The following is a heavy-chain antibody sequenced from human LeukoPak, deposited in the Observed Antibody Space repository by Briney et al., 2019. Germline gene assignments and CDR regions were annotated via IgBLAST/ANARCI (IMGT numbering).Heavy chain of an antibody. Sequence: ASVKVSCKASEYTFTSYDINWVRQATGQGLEWMGWMNPNSGNTGYAQKFQGRVTMTRNTSISTAYMELSSPRSEDTAVYYCARNYYDFWSGYLWARRYYYYGMDVWGQGTTVTVSS. V-gene: IGHV1-8*01. D-gene: IGHD3-3*01. CDR3: ARNYYDFWSGYLWARRYYYYGMDV. CDR1: EYTFTSYD. J-gene: IGHJ6*02. CDR2: MNPNSGNT.